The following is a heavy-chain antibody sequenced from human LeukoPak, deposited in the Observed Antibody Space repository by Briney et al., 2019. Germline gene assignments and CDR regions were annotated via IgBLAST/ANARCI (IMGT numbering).Heavy chain of an antibody. D-gene: IGHD3-10*01. CDR2: IYTNGTT. CDR3: ASRIWSGVDY. Sequence: GGSLRFSCAASGFSVIRNYMNWVRQAPGKGLEWVSVIYTNGTTYYADSVKGRFTISRDDSKNTLSLQMNSLRAEDTAVYYCASRIWSGVDYWGQGTLVTVSS. J-gene: IGHJ4*02. V-gene: IGHV3-66*01. CDR1: GFSVIRNY.